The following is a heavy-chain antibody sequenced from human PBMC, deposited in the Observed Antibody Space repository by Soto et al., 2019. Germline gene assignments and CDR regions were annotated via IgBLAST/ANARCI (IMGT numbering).Heavy chain of an antibody. Sequence: GGSLRLSCTASGFTFGDYAMSWFRQAPGKGLEWVGFIRSKAYGGTTEYAASVKGRFTISRVDSKSMAYLQMNSLKTEDTAVYYCTSRSLYGDYVWDEGFDYWGQGTLVTVSS. CDR3: TSRSLYGDYVWDEGFDY. J-gene: IGHJ4*02. CDR2: IRSKAYGGTT. D-gene: IGHD4-17*01. CDR1: GFTFGDYA. V-gene: IGHV3-49*03.